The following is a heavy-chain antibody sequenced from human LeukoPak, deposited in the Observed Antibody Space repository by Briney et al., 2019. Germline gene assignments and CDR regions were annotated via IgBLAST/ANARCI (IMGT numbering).Heavy chain of an antibody. D-gene: IGHD4-23*01. CDR1: GGSFSGYY. V-gene: IGHV4-34*01. J-gene: IGHJ4*02. CDR3: ARGHDYGGSNLDY. CDR2: INHSGST. Sequence: KSSETLSLTCAVYGGSFSGYYWGWIRQPPGKGLEWIGEINHSGSTNYNPSLKSRVTISVDTSKNQFSLKLSSVTAADTAVYYCARGHDYGGSNLDYWGQGTLVTVSS.